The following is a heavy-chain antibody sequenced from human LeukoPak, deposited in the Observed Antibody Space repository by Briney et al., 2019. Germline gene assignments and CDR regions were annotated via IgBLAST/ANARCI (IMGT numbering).Heavy chain of an antibody. CDR3: TTLMADYYYYYMDV. D-gene: IGHD2-8*01. CDR1: GFTLSNAW. V-gene: IGHV3-15*01. Sequence: GGSLRLSCAASGFTLSNAWMSWVRQAPGKGLEWVGRIKSKTDGGTTDYAAPVKGRFTISRDDSKNTLYLQMNSLKTEDTAVYYCTTLMADYYYYYMDVWGKGTTVTVSS. CDR2: IKSKTDGGTT. J-gene: IGHJ6*03.